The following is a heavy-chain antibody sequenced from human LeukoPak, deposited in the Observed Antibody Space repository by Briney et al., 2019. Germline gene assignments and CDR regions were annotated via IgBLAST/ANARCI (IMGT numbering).Heavy chain of an antibody. D-gene: IGHD4-17*01. CDR1: GFTFSDHY. CDR2: SRNRANGYTT. CDR3: ARFEYDYGDHSHLDY. Sequence: PGGSLRLSCVGFGFTFSDHYMDWVRQAPGKGLEWVGRSRNRANGYTTEYATSLKGRFTISRDDSGRSMYLQLSSLRTEDTAVYYCARFEYDYGDHSHLDYWGQGTLVTVSS. J-gene: IGHJ4*02. V-gene: IGHV3-72*01.